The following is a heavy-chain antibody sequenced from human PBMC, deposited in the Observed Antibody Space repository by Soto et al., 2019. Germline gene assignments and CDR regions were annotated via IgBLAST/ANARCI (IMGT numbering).Heavy chain of an antibody. CDR3: ARVPTYDYVWGSYRGSDY. CDR2: MNPNSGNT. V-gene: IGHV1-8*01. CDR1: GYTFTSYD. J-gene: IGHJ4*02. D-gene: IGHD3-16*02. Sequence: QVQLVQSGAEVKKPGASVKVSCKASGYTFTSYDINWVRQATGQGLEWMGWMNPNSGNTGYAQKFQGRVTMTRNTSLSTAYMELSSLRSEDTAVYYCARVPTYDYVWGSYRGSDYWGQGTLVTVSS.